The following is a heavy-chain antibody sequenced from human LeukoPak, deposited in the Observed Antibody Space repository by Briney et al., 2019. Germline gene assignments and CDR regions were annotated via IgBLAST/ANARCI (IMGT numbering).Heavy chain of an antibody. V-gene: IGHV3-7*01. Sequence: GGSLRLSCAASGFTFSSHWMTWVRQAPGKGLEWVANIKKDGSEKYYVDSVKGRFTISRDNAKNSLYLQMNSLRAEDTAVYYCARIYPGGPGVFDYWGQGTLVIVSS. CDR3: ARIYPGGPGVFDY. CDR2: IKKDGSEK. CDR1: GFTFSSHW. J-gene: IGHJ4*02. D-gene: IGHD3-16*01.